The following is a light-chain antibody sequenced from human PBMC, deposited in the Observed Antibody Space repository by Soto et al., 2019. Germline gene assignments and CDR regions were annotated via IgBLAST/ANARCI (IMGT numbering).Light chain of an antibody. V-gene: IGLV2-11*01. CDR1: SSDVGGYNY. CDR3: QSFDNSLSGSV. J-gene: IGLJ2*01. CDR2: DVS. Sequence: QSALTQPRSVSGSPGRSVTISCTGTSSDVGGYNYVSWYQQHPGKAPKLMIYDVSKRPSGVPDRFSGSRSATSASLAITGLQAEDEADYYCQSFDNSLSGSVFDGGTKVTVL.